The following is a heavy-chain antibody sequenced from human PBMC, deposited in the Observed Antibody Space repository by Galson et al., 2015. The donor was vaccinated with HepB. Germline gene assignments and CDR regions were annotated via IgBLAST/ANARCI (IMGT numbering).Heavy chain of an antibody. CDR1: GYTFTSYG. D-gene: IGHD3-16*01. CDR3: ARDWGGYYYDDSRQTWFAP. V-gene: IGHV1-18*01. J-gene: IGHJ5*02. Sequence: QSGAEVKKPGASVKVSCKASGYTFTSYGISWVRQAPGQALEWMGWIGGNTGNTNYAQKFQGRVTMTTATSKRTAYLELRSLRSDDTAVYYCARDWGGYYYDDSRQTWFAPWGQGTLVTVSS. CDR2: IGGNTGNT.